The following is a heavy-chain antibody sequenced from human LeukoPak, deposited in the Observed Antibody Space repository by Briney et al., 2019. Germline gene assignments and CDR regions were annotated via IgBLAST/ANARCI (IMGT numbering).Heavy chain of an antibody. CDR3: ARRAAAVGTYYMDV. J-gene: IGHJ6*03. Sequence: SETLSLTCTVSGGSISPYYWNWIRQPLGKRLEWIGYIYYSGGTNYNASLTSRVTVSVDTSQNQFSLRLSSVTAADTAVYYCARRAAAVGTYYMDVWGKGTTVTVSS. D-gene: IGHD6-13*01. CDR2: IYYSGGT. CDR1: GGSISPYY. V-gene: IGHV4-59*01.